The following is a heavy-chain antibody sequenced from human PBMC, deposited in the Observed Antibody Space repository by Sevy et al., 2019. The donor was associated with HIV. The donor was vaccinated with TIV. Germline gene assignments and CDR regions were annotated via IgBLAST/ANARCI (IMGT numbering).Heavy chain of an antibody. CDR2: IKSKTDGGTT. J-gene: IGHJ6*02. V-gene: IGHV3-15*01. CDR3: TTEGGVRYFDWHYYYYGMDV. CDR1: GFTFSNAW. D-gene: IGHD3-9*01. Sequence: GGSLRLSCAASGFTFSNAWMSWVRQAPGKGLEWVGRIKSKTDGGTTDYAAPVKGRFTISRDDSKNTLYLQMNRLKIEDTAVYYCTTEGGVRYFDWHYYYYGMDVWGQGTTVTVSS.